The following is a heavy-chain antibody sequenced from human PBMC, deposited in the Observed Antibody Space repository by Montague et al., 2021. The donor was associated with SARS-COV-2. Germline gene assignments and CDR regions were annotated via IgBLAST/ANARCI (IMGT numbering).Heavy chain of an antibody. CDR3: ARVRGVNHIFGAYYYYGMDV. V-gene: IGHV4-34*01. J-gene: IGHJ6*02. CDR1: GGSFSTYY. CDR2: INHSGSA. Sequence: SETLSLTCAVYGGSFSTYYWSWIRQPPGKGLEWIGEINHSGSANXNPSLKSRVTISVDTSKNQFSLKLSSVTAADTAVYYCARVRGVNHIFGAYYYYGMDVWGQGTTVTVSS. D-gene: IGHD3-10*01.